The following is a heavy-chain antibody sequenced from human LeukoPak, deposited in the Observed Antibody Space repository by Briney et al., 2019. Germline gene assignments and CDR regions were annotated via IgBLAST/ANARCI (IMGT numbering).Heavy chain of an antibody. CDR1: GGSISGYY. CDR2: IYDSGST. J-gene: IGHJ4*02. D-gene: IGHD5-24*01. Sequence: PSETLSLTCTVSGGSISGYYWTWIRQPPGKGLEWIGYIYDSGSTNQNPSLKSRVTISLDTSKNQFSLKLNSVTTADTAVYYCARSRDGYILGHWGQGILVTVSS. V-gene: IGHV4-59*01. CDR3: ARSRDGYILGH.